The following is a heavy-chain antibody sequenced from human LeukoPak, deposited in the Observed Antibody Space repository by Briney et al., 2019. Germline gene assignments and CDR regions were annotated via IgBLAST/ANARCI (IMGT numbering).Heavy chain of an antibody. CDR3: AKGYGESHFDS. CDR1: GFTFRSFG. Sequence: PGGSLRLSCAASGFTFRSFGMHFVRQAPGKGLEWVAFKRFYGSNQYYIDSVKGRFTISRDNSNNTLFLQMNNLRGDDTAVYFCAKGYGESHFDSWGQGTLVTVSS. V-gene: IGHV3-30*02. CDR2: KRFYGSNQ. D-gene: IGHD5-18*01. J-gene: IGHJ4*02.